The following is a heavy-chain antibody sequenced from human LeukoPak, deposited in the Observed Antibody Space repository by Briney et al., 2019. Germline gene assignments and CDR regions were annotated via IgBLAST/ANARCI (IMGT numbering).Heavy chain of an antibody. CDR2: IYYSGST. J-gene: IGHJ5*02. D-gene: IGHD6-19*01. CDR3: ARTSASWSSSGPSRNWFDP. Sequence: PSETLSLTCTVSGGSISSHYWSWIRQPPGKGLEWIGYIYYSGSTNYNPSLKSRVTISVDTSKNQFSLKLSSVTAADTAVYYCARTSASWSSSGPSRNWFDPWGQGTLVTVSS. V-gene: IGHV4-59*11. CDR1: GGSISSHY.